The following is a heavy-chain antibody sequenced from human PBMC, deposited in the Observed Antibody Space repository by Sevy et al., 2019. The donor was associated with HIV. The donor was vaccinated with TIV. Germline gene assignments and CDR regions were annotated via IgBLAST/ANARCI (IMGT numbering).Heavy chain of an antibody. Sequence: GRSLRLSCAASGFIFTTYGMHWVRQAPGKGLEWVAIVSYDGSNKFYADSVKGRFTISRDNSKNTLYLQMNSLRTEDTAVYYCAKEIGSSGGDLYYYGMDVWGQGTTVTVSS. CDR2: VSYDGSNK. J-gene: IGHJ6*02. D-gene: IGHD6-19*01. V-gene: IGHV3-30*18. CDR3: AKEIGSSGGDLYYYGMDV. CDR1: GFIFTTYG.